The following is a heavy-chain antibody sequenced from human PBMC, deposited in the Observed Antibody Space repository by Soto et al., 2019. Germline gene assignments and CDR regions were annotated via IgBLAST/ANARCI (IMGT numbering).Heavy chain of an antibody. CDR3: ARLNGYCISTNCHGYYGMDV. CDR2: VNHGGTS. CDR1: GGSFSGYY. J-gene: IGHJ6*02. D-gene: IGHD2-2*03. Sequence: SETLSLTCAVHGGSFSGYYWDWIRQPPGKGLEWIGEVNHGGTSNYNPSLKSRVTISVDTSKNQFSLKLSSVTAADTAVYYCARLNGYCISTNCHGYYGMDVWGQGTTVT. V-gene: IGHV4-34*01.